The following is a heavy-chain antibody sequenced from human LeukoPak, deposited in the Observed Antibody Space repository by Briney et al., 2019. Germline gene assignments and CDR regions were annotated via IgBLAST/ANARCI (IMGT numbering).Heavy chain of an antibody. CDR1: GYTFTSHD. J-gene: IGHJ5*02. CDR3: ARVAVAGTGDWFDP. D-gene: IGHD6-19*01. V-gene: IGHV1-8*01. Sequence: VASVKVSCKASGYTFTSHDISWVRQATGQGLEWMGWMNPSSVTTGSAQKFQGRVTMTWNTSISTAYMELSGLRSEDTAVYYCARVAVAGTGDWFDPWGQGTLVTVSS. CDR2: MNPSSVTT.